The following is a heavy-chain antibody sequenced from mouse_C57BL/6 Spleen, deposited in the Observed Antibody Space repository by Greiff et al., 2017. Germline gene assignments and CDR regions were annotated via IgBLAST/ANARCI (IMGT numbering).Heavy chain of an antibody. D-gene: IGHD1-1*01. CDR1: GFTFSSYA. CDR3: ARGITTVVDWYFDV. J-gene: IGHJ1*03. V-gene: IGHV5-4*01. Sequence: EVQVVESGGGLVKPGGSLKLSCAASGFTFSSYAMSWVRQTPEKRLEWVATISDGGSYTSYPDNVKGRFTISRDNAKNNLYLQMSHLKSEDTAMYYCARGITTVVDWYFDVWGTGTTVTVSS. CDR2: ISDGGSYT.